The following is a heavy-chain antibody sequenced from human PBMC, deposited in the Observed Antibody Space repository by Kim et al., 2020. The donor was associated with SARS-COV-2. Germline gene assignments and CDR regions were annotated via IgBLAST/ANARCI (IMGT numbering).Heavy chain of an antibody. CDR3: AKDNYYYGSGSSRGYYYGMDV. CDR2: ISWDGGST. CDR1: GFTFDDYT. D-gene: IGHD3-10*01. V-gene: IGHV3-43*01. Sequence: GGSLRLSCAASGFTFDDYTMHWVRQAPGKGLEWVSLISWDGGSTYYADSVKGRFTISRDNSKNSLYLQMNSLRTEDTALYYCAKDNYYYGSGSSRGYYYGMDVWGQGTTVTVSS. J-gene: IGHJ6*02.